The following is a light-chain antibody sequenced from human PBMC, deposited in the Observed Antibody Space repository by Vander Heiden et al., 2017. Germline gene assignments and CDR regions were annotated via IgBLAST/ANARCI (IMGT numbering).Light chain of an antibody. CDR1: QGISSY. V-gene: IGKV1-9*01. J-gene: IGKJ2*01. Sequence: DTQLTQSPSFLSASVGDRVTITCRASQGISSYLAWYQQKPGKAPKLLVYAASTLDSGVPSRFSGSGSGTEFTLTISSLQPEDFATYYCQQLNSYPYTFGQGTKLEIK. CDR2: AAS. CDR3: QQLNSYPYT.